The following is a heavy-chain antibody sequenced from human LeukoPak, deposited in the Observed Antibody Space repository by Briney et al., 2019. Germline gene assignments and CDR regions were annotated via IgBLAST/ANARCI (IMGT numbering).Heavy chain of an antibody. Sequence: GGSLRLSCAASGFTFSSYAMSWARQAPGKGLEGGAAISGSGGSTYYADSVKGRFTISRDNYKNTLYLQMKSLRAEDTAVYYCAKELVAAKYYFDYWGRGTLVTVSS. CDR2: ISGSGGST. V-gene: IGHV3-23*01. CDR3: AKELVAAKYYFDY. J-gene: IGHJ4*02. CDR1: GFTFSSYA. D-gene: IGHD2-15*01.